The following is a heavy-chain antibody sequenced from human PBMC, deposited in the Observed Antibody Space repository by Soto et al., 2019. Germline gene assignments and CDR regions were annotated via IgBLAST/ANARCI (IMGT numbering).Heavy chain of an antibody. Sequence: EVQLLESGGGLVQPGGSLRLSCAASGFTFSSYAMSWVRQAPGKGLEWVSSLTDTGGSTYYADSVKGRFTISRDNSKNTLYLQMNSLRAEDTAVYYCANLKIRSGGVIVINYWGQGTLVTVSS. D-gene: IGHD3-16*02. V-gene: IGHV3-23*01. J-gene: IGHJ4*02. CDR1: GFTFSSYA. CDR3: ANLKIRSGGVIVINY. CDR2: LTDTGGST.